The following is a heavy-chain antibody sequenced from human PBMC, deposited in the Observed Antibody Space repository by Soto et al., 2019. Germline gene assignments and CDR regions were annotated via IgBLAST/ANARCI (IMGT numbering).Heavy chain of an antibody. V-gene: IGHV4-31*03. CDR1: GGSISSGGYY. J-gene: IGHJ6*02. D-gene: IGHD3-3*01. CDR2: IYYSGST. CDR3: ARAPPFWSGYYSLPSGMDV. Sequence: SETLSLTCTVSGGSISSGGYYWSWIRQHPGKGLEWIGYIYYSGSTYYNPSLKSRVTISVDTSKNQFSLKLSSVTAADTAVYYCARAPPFWSGYYSLPSGMDVWGQGTTLTVSS.